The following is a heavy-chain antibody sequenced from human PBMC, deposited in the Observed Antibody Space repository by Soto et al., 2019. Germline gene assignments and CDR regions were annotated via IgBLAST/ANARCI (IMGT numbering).Heavy chain of an antibody. CDR3: AVGSVDIVPTGMKPFDP. J-gene: IGHJ5*02. CDR2: IIPIFGTA. D-gene: IGHD5-12*01. CDR1: GGTFSNYA. Sequence: QVQLVQSGAEVKKPGSSVKVSCKASGGTFSNYAISWVRQAPGQGLEWMGGIIPIFGTANYAQKFQGRVTIIADEYTSTAYMELSSLRSEDTAIYYCAVGSVDIVPTGMKPFDPWGQGTLVTVSS. V-gene: IGHV1-69*12.